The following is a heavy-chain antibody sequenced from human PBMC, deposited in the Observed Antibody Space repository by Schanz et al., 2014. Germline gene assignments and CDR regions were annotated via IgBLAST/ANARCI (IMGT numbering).Heavy chain of an antibody. CDR2: IYSGIGA. V-gene: IGHV3-66*01. CDR1: GFTVSSNH. J-gene: IGHJ4*01. Sequence: VQLVESGGGVVQFGRSLRLSCAVSGFTVSSNHMSWVRQAPGKGLEWVSVIYSGIGAYYADSVKDRFTVSRDNSKNTVYLQMNSLRAEDTAVYYCAREQIMAAAGLVDYWGHGTLVTVSS. D-gene: IGHD6-13*01. CDR3: AREQIMAAAGLVDY.